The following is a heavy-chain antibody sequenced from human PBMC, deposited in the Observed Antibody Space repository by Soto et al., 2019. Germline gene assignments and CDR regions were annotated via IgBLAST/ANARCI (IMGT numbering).Heavy chain of an antibody. CDR3: ARYLIQLQYGMDV. J-gene: IGHJ6*02. CDR1: GFTFSRYG. CDR2: IWYDGSNK. V-gene: IGHV3-33*01. D-gene: IGHD5-18*01. Sequence: QVQLVESGGGVVQPGRSLRLSCAASGFTFSRYGMHWVRQAPGKGLEWVAVIWYDGSNKYYADSVKGRFTISRDNSKNTRYLQMNSLRAEDTAVYYCARYLIQLQYGMDVWGQGTTVTVSS.